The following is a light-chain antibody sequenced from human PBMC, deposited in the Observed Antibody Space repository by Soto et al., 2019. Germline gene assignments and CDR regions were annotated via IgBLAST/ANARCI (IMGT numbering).Light chain of an antibody. CDR1: QSVSSN. V-gene: IGKV3-15*01. Sequence: EIVMTQSPVTLSVSPGERATLSGRASQSVSSNLAWYQQKPGQAPSLLIYGAFTRATGIPARFSGSGSGTEFTLTISSLQPDDFATYYCQQYNTYSTFGQGNKVDIK. J-gene: IGKJ1*01. CDR3: QQYNTYST. CDR2: GAF.